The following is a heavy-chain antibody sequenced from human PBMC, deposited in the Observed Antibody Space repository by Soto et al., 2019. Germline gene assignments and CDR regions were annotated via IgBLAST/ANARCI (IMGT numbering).Heavy chain of an antibody. Sequence: SVKVSCKASGGTFSSYAISWVRQAPGQGLEWMGGIIPIFGTANYAQKFQGRVTITADESTSTAYMELSSLTSQDTAVYYCAGSSNYDFWSGYYGRLDYWGQGTVVTVSS. D-gene: IGHD3-3*01. CDR3: AGSSNYDFWSGYYGRLDY. V-gene: IGHV1-69*13. J-gene: IGHJ4*02. CDR2: IIPIFGTA. CDR1: GGTFSSYA.